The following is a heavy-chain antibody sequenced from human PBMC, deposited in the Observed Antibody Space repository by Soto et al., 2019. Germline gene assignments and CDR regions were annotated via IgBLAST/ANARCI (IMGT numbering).Heavy chain of an antibody. J-gene: IGHJ4*02. CDR1: GFTFSSYD. Sequence: GGSLRLSCAASGFTFSSYDMHWVRQATGKGLEWVSAIGTAGDTYYPGSVRGRFTISRENAKNSLYLQMNSLRAEDTAVYYCARGSSYFDWLSLKNWGQGTLVTVSS. V-gene: IGHV3-13*01. D-gene: IGHD3-9*01. CDR3: ARGSSYFDWLSLKN. CDR2: IGTAGDT.